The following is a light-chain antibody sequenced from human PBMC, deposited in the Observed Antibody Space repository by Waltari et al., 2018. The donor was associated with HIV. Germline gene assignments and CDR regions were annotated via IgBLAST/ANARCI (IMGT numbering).Light chain of an antibody. CDR1: SSNIGRSY. J-gene: IGLJ1*01. V-gene: IGLV1-47*01. CDR3: AAWNDSLSGYV. Sequence: QSVLTQPPSASGTPGQRVTISCSGSSSNIGRSYIYWYQQLPGTAPKLLIYGSNQRPSGVPDRFSGSKSGTSASLAISGLRSEDEADYYCAAWNDSLSGYVFGTGTKVTV. CDR2: GSN.